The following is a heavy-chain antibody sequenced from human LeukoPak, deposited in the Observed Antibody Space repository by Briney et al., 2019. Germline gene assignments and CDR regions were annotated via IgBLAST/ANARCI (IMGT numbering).Heavy chain of an antibody. CDR2: IYYSGST. CDR3: AREDWLRSHFDY. CDR1: GGSISSGDYY. Sequence: PSETLSLTCTVSGGSISSGDYYWSWIRQPPGKGLEWIGYIYYSGSTNYNPSLKSRVTISVDTSKNQFSLKLSSVTAADTAVYYCAREDWLRSHFDYWGQGTLVTVSS. D-gene: IGHD5-12*01. V-gene: IGHV4-61*08. J-gene: IGHJ4*02.